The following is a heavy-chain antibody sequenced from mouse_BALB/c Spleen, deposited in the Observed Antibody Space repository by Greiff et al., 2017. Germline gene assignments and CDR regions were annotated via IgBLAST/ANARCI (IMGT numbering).Heavy chain of an antibody. Sequence: EVQLVESGPSLVKPSQTLSLTCSVTGDSITSGYWNWIRKFPGNKLEYMGYISYSGSTYYNPSLKSRISITRDTSKNQYYLQLNSVTTEDTATYYCARSYGNYVGRWFAYWGQGTLVTVSA. CDR3: ARSYGNYVGRWFAY. CDR2: ISYSGST. CDR1: GDSITSGY. D-gene: IGHD2-10*02. V-gene: IGHV3-8*02. J-gene: IGHJ3*01.